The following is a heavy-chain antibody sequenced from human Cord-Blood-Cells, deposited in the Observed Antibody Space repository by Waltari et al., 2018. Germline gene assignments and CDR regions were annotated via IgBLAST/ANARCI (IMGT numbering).Heavy chain of an antibody. Sequence: QVQLVQSGAEVKKPGSSVKVSCKASGGTFSSYAISWVRPAPGQGLEWMGGIIPIFGTANYAQKFQGRVTITADESTSTAYMELSSLRSEDTAVYYCARDLGEFLDGGAAFDIWGQGTMVTVSS. CDR1: GGTFSSYA. CDR2: IIPIFGTA. V-gene: IGHV1-69*01. D-gene: IGHD3-3*01. J-gene: IGHJ3*02. CDR3: ARDLGEFLDGGAAFDI.